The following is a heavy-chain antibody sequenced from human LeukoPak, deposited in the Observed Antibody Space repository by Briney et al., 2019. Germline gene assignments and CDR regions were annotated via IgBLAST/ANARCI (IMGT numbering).Heavy chain of an antibody. D-gene: IGHD6-25*01. CDR3: ARLYSSGWMDY. CDR1: GYTFSSHG. V-gene: IGHV3-33*01. Sequence: PGKSLRLSCAVSGYTFSSHGMYWVRQAPGKGLERVALVWYDGSKTYYADSVKGRFTISRDNSKNMLYLQMNSLRAEDTAVYYCARLYSSGWMDYWGQGTLVTVSS. CDR2: VWYDGSKT. J-gene: IGHJ4*02.